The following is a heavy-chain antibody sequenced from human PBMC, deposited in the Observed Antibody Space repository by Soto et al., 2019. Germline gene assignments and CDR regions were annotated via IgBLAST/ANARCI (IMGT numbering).Heavy chain of an antibody. CDR3: AKGFCSSAKCYTYSYMDV. V-gene: IGHV3-9*01. Sequence: EVQLVESGGGLVQPGRSLRLSCAASGFSFDDYAMHWVRQGPGKGLEWVSGVSWNSGTIVYADSVKGRFTISRDNAKNSLYLEINSLGAEDTALYYCAKGFCSSAKCYTYSYMDVWGKGTTVTVSS. CDR2: VSWNSGTI. J-gene: IGHJ6*03. D-gene: IGHD2-2*01. CDR1: GFSFDDYA.